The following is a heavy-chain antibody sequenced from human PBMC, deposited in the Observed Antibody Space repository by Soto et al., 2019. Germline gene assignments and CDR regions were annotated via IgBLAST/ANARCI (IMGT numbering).Heavy chain of an antibody. Sequence: SETLSLTCAVYGGSFSGYYWSWIRQPPGKGLEWIGEINHSGSTNYNPSLKSRVTISVDTSKNNFSLKLSSVTAVDTAVYYCARGLGHYDILTGYSGDAFDIWGQGTMVTVSS. V-gene: IGHV4-34*01. J-gene: IGHJ3*02. CDR2: INHSGST. CDR3: ARGLGHYDILTGYSGDAFDI. D-gene: IGHD3-9*01. CDR1: GGSFSGYY.